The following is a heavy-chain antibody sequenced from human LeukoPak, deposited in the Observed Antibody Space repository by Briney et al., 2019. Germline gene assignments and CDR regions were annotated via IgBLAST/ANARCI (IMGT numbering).Heavy chain of an antibody. CDR3: ARDHAEVVDWEGNWFDP. CDR1: GYTFTTYA. J-gene: IGHJ5*02. V-gene: IGHV1-3*01. D-gene: IGHD1-26*01. Sequence: ASVKVSCKASGYTFTTYAIHWVRQAPGRSLEWMGRINAGNGDAKYSQNFHDRITITRDASASTVYMELTSLRSEDTAVYYCARDHAEVVDWEGNWFDPWGQGTLVTVSS. CDR2: INAGNGDA.